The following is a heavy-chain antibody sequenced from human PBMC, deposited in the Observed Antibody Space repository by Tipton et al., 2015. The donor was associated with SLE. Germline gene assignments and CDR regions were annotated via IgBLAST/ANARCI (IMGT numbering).Heavy chain of an antibody. Sequence: TLSLTCAVSGGSLSSSSYYWSWIRQPPGKGLEWIGEINHSGSTNYNPSLKSRVTISVDTSKNQFSLKLSSVTAADTAVYYCARGNFLTGYWMDVWGKGTTVTVSS. CDR3: ARGNFLTGYWMDV. J-gene: IGHJ6*04. D-gene: IGHD3-9*01. CDR2: INHSGST. V-gene: IGHV4-39*07. CDR1: GGSLSSSSYY.